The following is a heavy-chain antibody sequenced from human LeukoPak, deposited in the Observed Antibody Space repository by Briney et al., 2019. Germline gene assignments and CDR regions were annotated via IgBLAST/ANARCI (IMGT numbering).Heavy chain of an antibody. CDR1: GFTFSSYA. Sequence: YPGGSLRLSCAASGFTFSSYAMSWVRQAPGKGLVWVSRINSDGSSTSYADSVKGRFTISRDNAKNTLYLQMNSLRAEDTAVYYCARSLSSGCPLGYWGQGTLVTVSS. V-gene: IGHV3-74*01. J-gene: IGHJ4*02. D-gene: IGHD6-19*01. CDR2: INSDGSST. CDR3: ARSLSSGCPLGY.